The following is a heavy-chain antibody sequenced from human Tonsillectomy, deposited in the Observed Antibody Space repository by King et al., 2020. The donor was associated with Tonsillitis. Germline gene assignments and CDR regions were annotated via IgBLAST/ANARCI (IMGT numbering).Heavy chain of an antibody. Sequence: VQRVESGGGVVQPGGCLILSCTASAFTFSNYWVYWARQSPGRGLEWGAHIKQEGRGKDLVDSVKGRFTSSRDNATNSLYLQMNSLRAEDTAVYYCARDRTQYSSSWSVFDYWGQGTLVTVSS. CDR2: IKQEGRGK. CDR1: AFTFSNYW. V-gene: IGHV3-7*01. J-gene: IGHJ4*02. CDR3: ARDRTQYSSSWSVFDY. D-gene: IGHD6-13*01.